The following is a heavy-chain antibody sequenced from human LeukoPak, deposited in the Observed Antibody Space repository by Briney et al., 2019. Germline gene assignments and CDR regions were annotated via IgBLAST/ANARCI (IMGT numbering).Heavy chain of an antibody. V-gene: IGHV1-2*02. D-gene: IGHD3-22*01. CDR1: GYTFTGYY. J-gene: IGHJ4*02. CDR3: ARVDSSGYYYSRYYFDY. CDR2: INPNSGGT. Sequence: ASVKVSCKASGYTFTGYYMHWVRQAPGQGLAWMGWINPNSGGTNYEQKFQGRVTMTRDTYISTAYMELSRMRSDDTAVYYCARVDSSGYYYSRYYFDYWGQGTLVTVSS.